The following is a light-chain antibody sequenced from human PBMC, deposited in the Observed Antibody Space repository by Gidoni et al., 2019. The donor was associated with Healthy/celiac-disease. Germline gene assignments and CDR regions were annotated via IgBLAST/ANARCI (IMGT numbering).Light chain of an antibody. CDR3: QQYYSTPRT. J-gene: IGKJ2*01. Sequence: DIVMTQSPDSLAVSLGERATINCKSSQSVLYSSNNKNYLAWYQQKPGQPPKLRIYWASTRESRVPDRFSGSGSGTDFTLTISSLQAEDVAVYYCQQYYSTPRTFGQGTKLEIK. V-gene: IGKV4-1*01. CDR1: QSVLYSSNNKNY. CDR2: WAS.